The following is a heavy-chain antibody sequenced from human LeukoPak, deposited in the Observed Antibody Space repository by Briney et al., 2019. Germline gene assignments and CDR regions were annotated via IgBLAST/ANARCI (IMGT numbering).Heavy chain of an antibody. J-gene: IGHJ6*02. CDR3: ARANRLSFPYYYYGMDV. CDR1: GFTFSPYA. V-gene: IGHV3-53*01. Sequence: PGGSLRLSCAASGFTFSPYAIHWVRQAPGKGLEWVSVIYSGGSTYYADSVKGRFTISRDNSKNTLYLQMNSLRAEDTAVYYCARANRLSFPYYYYGMDVWGQGTTVTVSS. CDR2: IYSGGST. D-gene: IGHD2/OR15-2a*01.